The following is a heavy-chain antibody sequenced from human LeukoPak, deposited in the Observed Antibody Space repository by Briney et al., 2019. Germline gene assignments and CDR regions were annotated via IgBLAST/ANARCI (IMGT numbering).Heavy chain of an antibody. CDR3: ARVGAYCGGDCYSPFDY. Sequence: ASVKVSCKASGYTFTSYDINWVRQATGQGLEWMGWMNPSSGNTGYAQKFQGRVTITADESTSTAYMELSSLRSEDTAVYYCARVGAYCGGDCYSPFDYWGQGTLVTVSS. D-gene: IGHD2-21*02. CDR1: GYTFTSYD. CDR2: MNPSSGNT. V-gene: IGHV1-8*01. J-gene: IGHJ4*02.